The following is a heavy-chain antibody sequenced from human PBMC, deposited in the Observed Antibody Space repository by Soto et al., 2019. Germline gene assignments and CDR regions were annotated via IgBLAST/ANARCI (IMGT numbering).Heavy chain of an antibody. V-gene: IGHV1-69*13. CDR2: IIPIFGTA. CDR3: ARGPYSSGWYEELHAFDI. CDR1: GGTSSSHA. J-gene: IGHJ3*02. Sequence: SVKVSCKASGGTSSSHAISWVRQAPGQGLEWMGGIIPIFGTADYAQKFQGRVTITADESTSTAYMELSSLRSEDTAVYYCARGPYSSGWYEELHAFDIWGQGKMVTVSS. D-gene: IGHD6-19*01.